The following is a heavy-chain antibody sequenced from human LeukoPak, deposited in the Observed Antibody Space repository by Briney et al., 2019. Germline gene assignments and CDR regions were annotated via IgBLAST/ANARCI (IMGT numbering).Heavy chain of an antibody. J-gene: IGHJ6*03. CDR1: GYTFTSYD. Sequence: ASVKVSCKASGYTFTSYDINWVRQATGQGLQWMGWMNPHSDNTGYAQKFQGRVTMTRNTSMSTAYMELSSLRSEDTAVYYCARGLSGFGKYYYYYMDVWGKGTTVTVSS. CDR3: ARGLSGFGKYYYYYMDV. CDR2: MNPHSDNT. D-gene: IGHD3-10*01. V-gene: IGHV1-8*01.